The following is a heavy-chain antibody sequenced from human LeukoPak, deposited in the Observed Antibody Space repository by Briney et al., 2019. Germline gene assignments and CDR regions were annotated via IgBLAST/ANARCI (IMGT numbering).Heavy chain of an antibody. V-gene: IGHV4-31*03. Sequence: SETLSLTCPVSGGSISSGGYYWSWILQHPGKGLEWIGYIYYSGSTYYNPSLKSRVTISVDTSKNQFSLKLSSVTAADTAVYYCARGIGITIFGVVMNNWFDPWGQGTLVTVSS. CDR2: IYYSGST. CDR3: ARGIGITIFGVVMNNWFDP. CDR1: GGSISSGGYY. J-gene: IGHJ5*02. D-gene: IGHD3-3*01.